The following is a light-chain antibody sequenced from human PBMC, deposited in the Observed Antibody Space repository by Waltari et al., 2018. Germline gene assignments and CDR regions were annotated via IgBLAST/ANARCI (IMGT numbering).Light chain of an antibody. V-gene: IGKV3-15*01. CDR1: QSVSSN. Sequence: EIVMTQSPATLSVSPGERATLSCRASQSVSSNLAWYQQKRGQSPRLLIYGALTRATGIPARFSGSGSGTEFTLTISSMQSEDFAVYYCQQYNNWPAWTFGQGTKVE. CDR3: QQYNNWPAWT. J-gene: IGKJ1*01. CDR2: GAL.